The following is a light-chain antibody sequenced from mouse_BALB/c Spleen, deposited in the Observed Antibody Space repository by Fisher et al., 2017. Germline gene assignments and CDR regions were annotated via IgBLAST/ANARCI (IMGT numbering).Light chain of an antibody. CDR1: SSVSSSY. Sequence: IVITQTPAIMSASPGEKVTMTCSARSSVSSSYLYWYQQKPGSSPKPWIYLTSNLASGVPARFSGSGSGTSYSLTINSMEAEDAATYYCQQWSSNPLTFGAGTKLELK. CDR2: LTS. J-gene: IGKJ5*01. CDR3: QQWSSNPLT. V-gene: IGKV4-79*01.